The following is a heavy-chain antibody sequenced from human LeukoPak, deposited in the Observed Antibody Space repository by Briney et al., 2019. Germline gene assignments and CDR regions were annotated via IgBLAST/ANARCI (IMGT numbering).Heavy chain of an antibody. CDR1: GGSFSGYY. V-gene: IGHV4-34*01. CDR2: INHSGST. J-gene: IGHJ4*02. D-gene: IGHD1-1*01. CDR3: ARHWIGYNTYPFDY. Sequence: PSETLSLTCAVYGGSFSGYYWSWIRQPPGKGLEWIGEINHSGSTNYNPSLKSRVTISVDTSKNQFSLKLSSVTAADTAVYYCARHWIGYNTYPFDYWGQGTLVTVSS.